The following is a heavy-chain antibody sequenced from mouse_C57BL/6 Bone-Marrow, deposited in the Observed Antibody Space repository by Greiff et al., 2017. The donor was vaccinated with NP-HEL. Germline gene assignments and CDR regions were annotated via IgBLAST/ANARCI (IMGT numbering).Heavy chain of an antibody. D-gene: IGHD1-1*01. CDR1: GYTFTSYW. J-gene: IGHJ1*03. V-gene: IGHV1-50*01. CDR3: ERVNYYGSSYHWYFDV. CDR2: IDPSDSYT. Sequence: VQLQQSGAELVKPGASVKLSCKASGYTFTSYWMQWVKQRPGQGLEWIGEIDPSDSYTNYNQKFKGKATLTVDTYSSTAYMQLSSLTSEDSAVYYCERVNYYGSSYHWYFDVWGTGTTVTVSS.